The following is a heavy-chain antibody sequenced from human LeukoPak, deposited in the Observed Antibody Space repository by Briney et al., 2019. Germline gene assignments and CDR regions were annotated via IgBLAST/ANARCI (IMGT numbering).Heavy chain of an antibody. D-gene: IGHD1-26*01. CDR1: GGSFSGYY. V-gene: IGHV4-34*01. CDR2: INHSGST. Sequence: SETLSLTCAVYGGSFSGYYWSWIRQPPGKGLEWIGEINHSGSTNYNPSLKSRVTISVDTSKNQFSLKLSSVTATETAVYYCARQPKEGGSYFFIDYWGQGTLVTVSS. J-gene: IGHJ4*02. CDR3: ARQPKEGGSYFFIDY.